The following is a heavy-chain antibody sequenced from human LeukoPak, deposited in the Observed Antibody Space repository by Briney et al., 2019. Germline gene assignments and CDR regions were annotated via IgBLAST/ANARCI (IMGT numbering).Heavy chain of an antibody. V-gene: IGHV4-61*02. J-gene: IGHJ6*03. CDR3: ARTITIFGHYYYYMDV. D-gene: IGHD3-3*01. Sequence: KTSETLSLTCTVSGGSISSGSYYWSWIRQPAGKGLERIGRIYTSGSTNYNPSLKSRVTISVDTSKNQFSQKLSSVTAADTAVYYCARTITIFGHYYYYMDVWGKGTTVTVSS. CDR1: GGSISSGSYY. CDR2: IYTSGST.